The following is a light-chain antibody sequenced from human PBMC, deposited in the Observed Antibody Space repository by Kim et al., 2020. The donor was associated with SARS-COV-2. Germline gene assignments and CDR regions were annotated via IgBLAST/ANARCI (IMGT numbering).Light chain of an antibody. V-gene: IGKV1-27*01. J-gene: IGKJ1*01. CDR2: AAS. Sequence: ASVGDRVTSTCRASQDIRNHLAWYQQSPGKVPKLLIYAASALHEGVPSRFGGSGSGTDFTLTITSLQPEDVATYYCQKYDSVPWTFGPGTKVDIK. CDR1: QDIRNH. CDR3: QKYDSVPWT.